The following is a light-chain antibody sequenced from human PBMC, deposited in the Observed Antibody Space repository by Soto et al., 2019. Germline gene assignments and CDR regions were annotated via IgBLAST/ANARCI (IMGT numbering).Light chain of an antibody. Sequence: QSVLSQPASGCGSPGQWSPISCTGTSSHIGSSTSVACYQHHPGNAPHLMIFDGMRRPSGVATLFSVSISANTASLTISGLQTEDEADYYCSSFTTSTTYVFGTGTRSPS. CDR1: SSHIGSSTS. V-gene: IGLV2-14*01. CDR2: DGM. J-gene: IGLJ1*01. CDR3: SSFTTSTTYV.